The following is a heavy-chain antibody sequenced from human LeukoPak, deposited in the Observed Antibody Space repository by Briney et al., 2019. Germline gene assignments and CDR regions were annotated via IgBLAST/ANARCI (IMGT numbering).Heavy chain of an antibody. CDR1: GFSFSNYW. CDR3: TRNTVAGPGDD. CDR2: IKQDGSEK. V-gene: IGHV3-7*04. Sequence: GGSLRLSCAASGFSFSNYWMHWVRQAPGKGLEWVANIKQDGSEKYYVDSVKGRFVISRDNTKNSLYLQMNSLRVEDTALYYCTRNTVAGPGDDWGQGTLVTVSS. J-gene: IGHJ4*02. D-gene: IGHD4-17*01.